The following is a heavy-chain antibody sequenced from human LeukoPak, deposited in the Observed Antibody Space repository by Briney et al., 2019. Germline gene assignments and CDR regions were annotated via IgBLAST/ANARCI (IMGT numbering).Heavy chain of an antibody. V-gene: IGHV3-23*01. Sequence: GGSLRLSCSASGFTFRNFAISWVRQAPGKGPEWVSSIGGGDTHYADSVKGRSTISRDDSRSTVDLQMSSLRAEDTAVYYCAKDGQSFNSMYDYFDSWGQGTLVTVSS. D-gene: IGHD2-8*01. CDR3: AKDGQSFNSMYDYFDS. CDR1: GFTFRNFA. J-gene: IGHJ4*02. CDR2: IGGGDT.